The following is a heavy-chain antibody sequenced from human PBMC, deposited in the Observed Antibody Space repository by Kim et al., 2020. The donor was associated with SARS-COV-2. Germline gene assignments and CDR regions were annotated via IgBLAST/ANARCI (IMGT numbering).Heavy chain of an antibody. D-gene: IGHD3-22*01. V-gene: IGHV3-11*03. J-gene: IGHJ4*02. CDR3: ARSLPEYYYDSSGYWLFDY. Sequence: GRFTISRDNAKNSLYLQMNSLRAEDTSVYYCARSLPEYYYDSSGYWLFDYWGQGTLVTVSS.